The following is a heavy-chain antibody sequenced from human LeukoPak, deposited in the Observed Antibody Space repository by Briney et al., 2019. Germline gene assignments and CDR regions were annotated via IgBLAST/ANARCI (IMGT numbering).Heavy chain of an antibody. V-gene: IGHV4-34*01. CDR2: FNHSGSS. D-gene: IGHD1-1*01. J-gene: IGHJ4*02. CDR3: ARSEQLGLDS. Sequence: PSEPLSLTCALYGRFFSVYYGRWIRHPPGEGLECIGEFNHSGSSNYNPSLKSRVTISVDTSKKQFPLKLSSVTAADSALYYCARSEQLGLDSWGRGTRVTLS. CDR1: GRFFSVYY.